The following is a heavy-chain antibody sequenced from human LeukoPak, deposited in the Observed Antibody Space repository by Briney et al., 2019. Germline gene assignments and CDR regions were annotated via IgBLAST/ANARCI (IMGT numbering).Heavy chain of an antibody. Sequence: ASVKVSCKASRYTFTRYAMNWVRQAPGQGLEWMGWINTKTGNPTYAQGFTGRFVFSLDTSVTTAYLQISSLQDGDTAVYYCARNGFDYWGQGTLVTVSS. V-gene: IGHV7-4-1*02. CDR3: ARNGFDY. CDR1: RYTFTRYA. J-gene: IGHJ4*02. CDR2: INTKTGNP.